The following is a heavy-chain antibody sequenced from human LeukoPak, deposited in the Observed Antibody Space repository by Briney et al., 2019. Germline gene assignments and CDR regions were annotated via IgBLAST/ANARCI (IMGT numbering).Heavy chain of an antibody. CDR1: GFMFHDYA. CDR2: ISGDGGST. J-gene: IGHJ4*02. V-gene: IGHV3-43*02. CDR3: ARESESSGWYDY. Sequence: GGSLRLSCAGPGFMFHDYAIHWVRQAPGKGLEWVSLISGDGGSTFYADSVKGRFTISRDNSKNSLYLQMNSLRSDDTALYYCARESESSGWYDYWGQGTLVTVSS. D-gene: IGHD6-19*01.